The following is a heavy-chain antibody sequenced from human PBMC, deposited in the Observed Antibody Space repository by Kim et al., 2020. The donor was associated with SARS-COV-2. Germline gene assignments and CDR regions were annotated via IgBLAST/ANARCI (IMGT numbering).Heavy chain of an antibody. CDR1: GFTFSNAW. CDR2: IKSKTDGGTT. V-gene: IGHV3-15*01. CDR3: TVTHPRYDYVWGSYRPNYYGMDV. Sequence: GGSLRLSCAASGFTFSNAWMSWVRQAPGKGLEWVGRIKSKTDGGTTDYAAPVKGRFTISRDDSKNTLYLQMNSLKTEDTAVYYCTVTHPRYDYVWGSYRPNYYGMDVWGQGTTVTVSS. J-gene: IGHJ6*02. D-gene: IGHD3-16*02.